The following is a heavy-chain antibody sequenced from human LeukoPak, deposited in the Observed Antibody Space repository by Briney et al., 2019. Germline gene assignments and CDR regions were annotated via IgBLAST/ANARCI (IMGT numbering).Heavy chain of an antibody. Sequence: GGSLRLSCTVSGFTFSNLWMTWVRQAPGKGLEWVANIKQDGSVIYYMDSVKGRFTISRDNAKNSLYLQMNSLRAEDTAMYYCVGGSGWLGDSWGRGTLVTVSS. D-gene: IGHD6-19*01. CDR3: VGGSGWLGDS. CDR2: IKQDGSVI. J-gene: IGHJ4*02. V-gene: IGHV3-7*03. CDR1: GFTFSNLW.